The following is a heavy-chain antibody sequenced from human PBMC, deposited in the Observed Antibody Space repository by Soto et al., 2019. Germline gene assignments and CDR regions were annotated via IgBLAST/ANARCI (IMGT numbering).Heavy chain of an antibody. CDR3: ARGNYGGFDY. J-gene: IGHJ4*02. CDR2: ISGNGGST. Sequence: PGGSLRLSCAAAGFTFRSCAMGWVRQAPGKGLEWVSGISGNGGSTYYADSVKGRFTISRDNSKNTLYLQMNSLRADDTAVYYCARGNYGGFDYWGRGTLVTVS. D-gene: IGHD4-17*01. V-gene: IGHV3-23*01. CDR1: GFTFRSCA.